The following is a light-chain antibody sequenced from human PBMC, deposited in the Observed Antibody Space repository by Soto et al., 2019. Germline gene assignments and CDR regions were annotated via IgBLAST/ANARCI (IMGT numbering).Light chain of an antibody. CDR2: DVS. Sequence: EIVLTQSPVTLSLSPGDRATLSCRPSQSVSSFLAWYQQKPGQPPRLLIYDVSNRAAGIPARFSGSGSGTGFTLTISILELENFAGYYCQQRTDWPPVYTFGQGTKLEIK. CDR3: QQRTDWPPVYT. CDR1: QSVSSF. J-gene: IGKJ2*01. V-gene: IGKV3-11*01.